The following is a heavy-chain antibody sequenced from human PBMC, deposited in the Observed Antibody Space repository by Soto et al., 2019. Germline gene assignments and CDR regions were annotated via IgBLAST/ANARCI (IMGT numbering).Heavy chain of an antibody. CDR3: AKDRGPVHPSGSHGHGMDV. V-gene: IGHV3-30*18. J-gene: IGHJ6*02. D-gene: IGHD1-26*01. Sequence: GGSLRLSCAASGFTFSSYGMHWVRQAPGKGLEWVAVISYDGSNKYYADSVKGRFSISRDNSKNTLYLQMNSLRAEDTAVYYCAKDRGPVHPSGSHGHGMDVWGQGTTVTVSS. CDR1: GFTFSSYG. CDR2: ISYDGSNK.